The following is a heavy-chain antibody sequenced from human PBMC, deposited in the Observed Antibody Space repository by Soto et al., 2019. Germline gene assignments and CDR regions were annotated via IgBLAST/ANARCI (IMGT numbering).Heavy chain of an antibody. CDR3: ARECYDFWSGQNNDAFDI. CDR2: ISYDGSNK. J-gene: IGHJ3*02. CDR1: GFTFSSYA. V-gene: IGHV3-30-3*01. Sequence: GGSLRLSCAASGFTFSSYAMHWVRQTPGKGLEWVAVISYDGSNKYYADSVKGRFTISRDNSKNTLYLQMNSLRAEDTAVYYWARECYDFWSGQNNDAFDIWGQGTMVTVSS. D-gene: IGHD3-3*01.